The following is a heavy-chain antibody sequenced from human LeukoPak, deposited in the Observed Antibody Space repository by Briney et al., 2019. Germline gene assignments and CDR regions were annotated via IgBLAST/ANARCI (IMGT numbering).Heavy chain of an antibody. Sequence: PGGSLRLSCAVSGFTFSSYFMNWVRQAPGKGLEWVSSIGRSSSPIYYADSVKGRFTISRDNAKNSVYLQMNSLRPEDTAVYYCARVSFADGGYFDYWGQGTLVTVSS. J-gene: IGHJ4*02. D-gene: IGHD3-16*01. CDR3: ARVSFADGGYFDY. CDR2: IGRSSSPI. V-gene: IGHV3-21*06. CDR1: GFTFSSYF.